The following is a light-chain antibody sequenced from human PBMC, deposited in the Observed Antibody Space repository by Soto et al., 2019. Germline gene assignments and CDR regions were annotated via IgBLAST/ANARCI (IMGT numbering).Light chain of an antibody. Sequence: DIQMTQSPSTLSASVGDRVTITCRASQSIYRWLAWYQQKPGKAPKLLIYKASSLESGVPSRFSGSGSGTEFTLTISSLQPDDFATYYCQQYNSYPTFGQGTKVEIK. CDR2: KAS. CDR3: QQYNSYPT. CDR1: QSIYRW. J-gene: IGKJ1*01. V-gene: IGKV1-5*03.